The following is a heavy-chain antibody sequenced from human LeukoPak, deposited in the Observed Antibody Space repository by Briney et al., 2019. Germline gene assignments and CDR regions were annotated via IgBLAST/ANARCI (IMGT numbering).Heavy chain of an antibody. D-gene: IGHD3-10*01. CDR1: GFAFSDYT. V-gene: IGHV3-48*01. J-gene: IGHJ4*02. Sequence: GGSLRLSCAASGFAFSDYTMNWVRQAAGKGLEWVSSIAKSGTSTFYADSVKGRFTISRDNSKNTLYLQMNSLRAEDTAVYYCAREEMDYYGSGSFDYWGQGTLVTVSS. CDR2: IAKSGTST. CDR3: AREEMDYYGSGSFDY.